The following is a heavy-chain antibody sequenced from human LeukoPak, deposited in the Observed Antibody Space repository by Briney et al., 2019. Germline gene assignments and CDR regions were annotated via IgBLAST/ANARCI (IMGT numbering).Heavy chain of an antibody. D-gene: IGHD6-19*01. CDR3: ARGPQWLVDWFDP. CDR1: GFTFSNYG. Sequence: GGSLRLSCGASGFTFSNYGIHWVRQAPGKGLEWVAFIRYDGSNKYYADSVKGRFTVSRDNAKNSLYLQMNSLRAEDTAVYYCARGPQWLVDWFDPWGQGTLVTVSS. J-gene: IGHJ5*02. CDR2: IRYDGSNK. V-gene: IGHV3-30*02.